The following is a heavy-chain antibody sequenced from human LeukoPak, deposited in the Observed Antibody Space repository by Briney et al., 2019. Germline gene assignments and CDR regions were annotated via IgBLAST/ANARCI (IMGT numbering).Heavy chain of an antibody. D-gene: IGHD6-13*01. CDR3: AREIGIAAAGWYYFDY. CDR2: INWNGGST. CDR1: GFTFDDYG. J-gene: IGHJ4*02. Sequence: PGGSLRLSCAASGFTFDDYGMSWVRQAPGKGLEWVSGINWNGGSTGYGDSVKGRFSISRDNAKNSLYLQMNSLRAEDTALYYCAREIGIAAAGWYYFDYWGQGTLVTVSS. V-gene: IGHV3-20*04.